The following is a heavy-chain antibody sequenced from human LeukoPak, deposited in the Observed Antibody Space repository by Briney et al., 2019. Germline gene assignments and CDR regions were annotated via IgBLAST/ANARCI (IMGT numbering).Heavy chain of an antibody. J-gene: IGHJ4*02. CDR2: IKEDGSEE. D-gene: IGHD6-13*01. V-gene: IGHV3-7*01. Sequence: XAXXXXLEWVANIKEDGSEEYYVDSVKGRFTISRDNTKNSLYLQMNSLRAEDTAVYYCARDPAAWDYWGQGTLVTVSS. CDR3: ARDPAAWDY.